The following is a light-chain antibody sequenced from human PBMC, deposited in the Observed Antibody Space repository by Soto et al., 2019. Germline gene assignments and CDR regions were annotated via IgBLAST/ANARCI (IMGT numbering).Light chain of an antibody. CDR3: ASHAASSHAWV. CDR1: SSDVGGYQF. J-gene: IGLJ3*02. Sequence: QSALTQPRSVSGSPGQSVTISCTGTSSDVGGYQFVSWYQQYPGKAPKVMIYEVTKRPSGVPDRFSGSKSGNTASLPVSGLQADDEADYYCASHAASSHAWVFGGGTNVTVL. V-gene: IGLV2-11*01. CDR2: EVT.